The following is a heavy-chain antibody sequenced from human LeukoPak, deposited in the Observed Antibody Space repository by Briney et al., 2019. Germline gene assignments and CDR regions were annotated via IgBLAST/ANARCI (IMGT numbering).Heavy chain of an antibody. D-gene: IGHD4-17*01. CDR3: AKVTVTTAFDI. CDR1: GFTFSDYY. V-gene: IGHV3-11*04. CDR2: ISTNGRTI. J-gene: IGHJ3*02. Sequence: GGSLRLSCAASGFTFSDYYMSWIRQAPGKGLEWVSYISTNGRTIYYADSVKGRFTISRDNYKNTLYLQMNSLRAEDTAVYYCAKVTVTTAFDIWGQGTMVTVSS.